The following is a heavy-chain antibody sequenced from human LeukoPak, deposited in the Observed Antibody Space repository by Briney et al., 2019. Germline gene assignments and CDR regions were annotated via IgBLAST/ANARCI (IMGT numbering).Heavy chain of an antibody. D-gene: IGHD1-1*01. CDR2: IKFDESEK. CDR1: GFTFSSFW. Sequence: PGGSLRLSCAASGFTFSSFWMGWVCQAPGKGLEWVASIKFDESEKHHVDSVEGRFTISRDNAKSSLYLQMNSLRAEDTAVYFCSRVTTNGYFEYWGQGTLVTVSS. V-gene: IGHV3-7*04. J-gene: IGHJ4*02. CDR3: SRVTTNGYFEY.